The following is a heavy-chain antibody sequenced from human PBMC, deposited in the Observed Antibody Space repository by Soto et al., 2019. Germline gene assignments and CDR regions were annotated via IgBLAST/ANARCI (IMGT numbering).Heavy chain of an antibody. D-gene: IGHD2-15*01. V-gene: IGHV6-1*01. CDR2: TYYRSRWSS. CDR3: ARSEEDSDYYYYGMDV. J-gene: IGHJ6*02. Sequence: SQTLSLTCVGSGDTVSSNSVAWNWVRQSPSRGLGWLGRTYYRSRWSSDYAVSVRSRIDINADTSKNQVSLQLNSVTPEDTAVYYCARSEEDSDYYYYGMDVWGQGTTVTVSS. CDR1: GDTVSSNSVA.